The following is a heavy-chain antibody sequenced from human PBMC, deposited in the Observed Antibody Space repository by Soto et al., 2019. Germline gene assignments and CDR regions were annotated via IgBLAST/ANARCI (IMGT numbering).Heavy chain of an antibody. CDR3: AKYLVRRGIDASAH. V-gene: IGHV1-8*01. J-gene: IGHJ4*02. Sequence: GASVKVSCEASGYTFTSYAMKWVRQATGQRLEWMGWMNPNSGNTGYAQKFQGRVTMTRNTSISTAYMELSSLRVDDTAVYYCAKYLVRRGIDASAHWGLGTLVTVSS. D-gene: IGHD3-10*01. CDR2: MNPNSGNT. CDR1: GYTFTSYA.